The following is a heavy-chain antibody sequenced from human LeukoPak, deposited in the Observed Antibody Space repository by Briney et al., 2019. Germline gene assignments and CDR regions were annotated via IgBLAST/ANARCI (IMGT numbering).Heavy chain of an antibody. CDR1: GYTFTGYY. CDR3: ARVRYFDWLPREADYYYMDV. D-gene: IGHD3-9*01. J-gene: IGHJ6*03. CDR2: INPNSGGT. V-gene: IGHV1-2*02. Sequence: ASVKVSCKGSGYTFTGYYMHWVRHAPGQGLEWMGWINPNSGGTNYAQKFQGRVTMTRDTSISTAYMELSRLRSDDTAVYYCARVRYFDWLPREADYYYMDVWGKGTTVTVSS.